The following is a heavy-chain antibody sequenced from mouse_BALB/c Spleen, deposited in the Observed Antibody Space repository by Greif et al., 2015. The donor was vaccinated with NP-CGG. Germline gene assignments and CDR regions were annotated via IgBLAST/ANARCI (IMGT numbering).Heavy chain of an antibody. CDR3: ARGGITTDAMDY. CDR1: GYAFSSSW. D-gene: IGHD1-2*01. V-gene: IGHV1-82*01. CDR2: IYPGDGDT. J-gene: IGHJ4*01. Sequence: VKLVESGPELVKPGASVKISCKASGYAFSSSWMNWVKQRPGQGLEWIGRIYPGDGDTNYNGKFKGKATLTADKSSSTAYMQLSSLTSVDSAVYFCARGGITTDAMDYRGQGTSVTVSS.